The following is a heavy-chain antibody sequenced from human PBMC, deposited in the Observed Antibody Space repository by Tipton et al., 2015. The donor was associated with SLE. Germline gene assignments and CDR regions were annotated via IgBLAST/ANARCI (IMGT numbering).Heavy chain of an antibody. CDR1: GFIFGDYA. V-gene: IGHV3-49*04. CDR2: IYGGTT. Sequence: QLVQSGGGLVQPGRSLRLSCTASGFIFGDYAMTWVRQAPGKGLEWVGFIYGGTTEYAASVKGRFTISRDDSNSIAYLQMNSLQTEDTAVYYCTGNYYDSSGYHPAHHGFDVGGQGT. D-gene: IGHD3-22*01. CDR3: TGNYYDSSGYHPAHHGFDV. J-gene: IGHJ3*01.